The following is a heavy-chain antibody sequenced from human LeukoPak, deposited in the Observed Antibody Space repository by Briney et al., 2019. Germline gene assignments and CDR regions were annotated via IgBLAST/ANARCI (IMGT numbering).Heavy chain of an antibody. CDR1: GGSISSGSYY. D-gene: IGHD3-22*01. CDR3: ARQGDSSGYYYGDYWYFDL. CDR2: IYYSGST. J-gene: IGHJ2*01. Sequence: SETLSLTCTVSGGSISSGSYYWGWIRHPTGKGLEWIRSIYYSGSTYYNPSLKSRVTISVDTSKNQFSLKLSSVTAADTAVYYCARQGDSSGYYYGDYWYFDLWGRGTLVTVSS. V-gene: IGHV4-39*01.